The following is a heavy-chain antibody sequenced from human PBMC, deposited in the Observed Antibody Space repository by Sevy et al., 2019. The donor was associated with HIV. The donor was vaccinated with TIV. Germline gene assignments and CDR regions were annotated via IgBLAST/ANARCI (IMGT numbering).Heavy chain of an antibody. Sequence: GGSPRLSCAASGLTLTTTGMSWVRQAPGKGLEWVAGVTSDGTTYYADAVTDRFTVSRDNSKNTLYLQLNSLRADDTAVFYCAGGDTTMITDLDYWGQGTLVTVSS. V-gene: IGHV3-23*01. CDR2: VTSDGTT. CDR3: AGGDTTMITDLDY. CDR1: GLTLTTTG. J-gene: IGHJ4*02. D-gene: IGHD3-16*01.